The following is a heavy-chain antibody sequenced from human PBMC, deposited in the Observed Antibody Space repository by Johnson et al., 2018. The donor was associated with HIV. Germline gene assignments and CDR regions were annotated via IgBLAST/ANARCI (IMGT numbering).Heavy chain of an antibody. CDR3: ARERRSSNTWYVRDAFDI. Sequence: VQLVESGGGLVQPGGSLRLSCAASGFTFSSYAMSWVRQAPGKGLEWVSAISGSGGSTYYADSVKGRFTISRDSSKNTLYLQMNSLRAEDTALYYCARERRSSNTWYVRDAFDIWGQGTMVTVSS. CDR1: GFTFSSYA. CDR2: ISGSGGST. V-gene: IGHV3-23*04. J-gene: IGHJ3*02. D-gene: IGHD6-13*01.